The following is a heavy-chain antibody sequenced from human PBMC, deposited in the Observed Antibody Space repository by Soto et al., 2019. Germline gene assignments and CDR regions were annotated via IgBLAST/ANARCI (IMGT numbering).Heavy chain of an antibody. J-gene: IGHJ4*02. D-gene: IGHD3-22*01. V-gene: IGHV1-24*01. CDR1: GYTLTELS. CDR2: FDPEDGET. Sequence: ASVKVSCKVSGYTLTELSMHWVRQAPGKGLEWMGGFDPEDGETIYAQKFQGRVTMTEDTSTDTAYMELSSLRSEDTAVYYCATTGYYYDSSGYFLFDYWGQGTLVTVSS. CDR3: ATTGYYYDSSGYFLFDY.